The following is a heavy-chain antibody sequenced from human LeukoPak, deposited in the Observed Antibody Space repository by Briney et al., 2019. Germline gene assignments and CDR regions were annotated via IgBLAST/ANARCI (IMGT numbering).Heavy chain of an antibody. J-gene: IGHJ4*02. CDR3: AKGKGSSGWYD. V-gene: IGHV3-7*03. Sequence: GGSLRLSCAASGFTFSKYWMSWVRQAPGKGLEWVAYIKQDGSEKYYVDSVKGRFTISRDNSKNTLYLQMPSLRAEDTALYYCAKGKGSSGWYDWGPGNLVTVSS. D-gene: IGHD6-19*01. CDR1: GFTFSKYW. CDR2: IKQDGSEK.